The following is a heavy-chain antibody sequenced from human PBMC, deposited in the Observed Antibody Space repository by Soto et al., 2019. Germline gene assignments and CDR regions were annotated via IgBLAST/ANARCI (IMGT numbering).Heavy chain of an antibody. D-gene: IGHD3-10*01. CDR1: GFTFSDHY. CDR3: ARGSTDSHPGSRIFDF. J-gene: IGHJ4*02. Sequence: LRLSCAGSGFTFSDHYMDWVRQAPGKGLEWVGRAKNKVNGGTTEYAASVKGRFTISRDDSKNSLYLQMNSLTAEDSAMYYCARGSTDSHPGSRIFDFWGRGSLVTVS. V-gene: IGHV3-72*01. CDR2: AKNKVNGGTT.